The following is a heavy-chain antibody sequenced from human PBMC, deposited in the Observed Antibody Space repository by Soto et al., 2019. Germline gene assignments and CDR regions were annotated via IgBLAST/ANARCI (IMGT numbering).Heavy chain of an antibody. Sequence: EVQLVESGGGLIQPGGSLRLSCAASGFTVSSNYMSWVRQATGKGLEWVSVIYSGGSTYYAASVKGRFTISRHNSKATLYLQMNRLRAQDTAVYYCARDRVESGYPEYFQHWGQGTLVTVSP. CDR3: ARDRVESGYPEYFQH. D-gene: IGHD3-22*01. J-gene: IGHJ1*01. CDR2: IYSGGST. CDR1: GFTVSSNY. V-gene: IGHV3-53*01.